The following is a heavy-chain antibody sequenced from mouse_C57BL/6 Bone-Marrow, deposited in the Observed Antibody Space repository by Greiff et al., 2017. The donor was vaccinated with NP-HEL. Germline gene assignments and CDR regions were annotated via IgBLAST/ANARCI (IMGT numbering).Heavy chain of an antibody. CDR1: GYTFTSYW. Sequence: VQLQQPGAELVRPGSSVKLSCKASGYTFTSYWMDWVKQRPGQGLEWIGNIYPSDSETHYNQKFKDKATLTVDKSSSTAYMQLSSLTSEDSAVYYCARTRYGSSLYAMDYWGQGTSVTVSS. CDR2: IYPSDSET. CDR3: ARTRYGSSLYAMDY. V-gene: IGHV1-61*01. D-gene: IGHD1-1*01. J-gene: IGHJ4*01.